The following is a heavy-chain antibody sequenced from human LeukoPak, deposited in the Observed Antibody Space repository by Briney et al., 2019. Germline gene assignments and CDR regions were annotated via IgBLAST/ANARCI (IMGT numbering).Heavy chain of an antibody. CDR2: ISAYNGNT. V-gene: IGHV1-18*01. CDR1: GYTFTSYG. Sequence: ASVKVSCKASGYTFTSYGISWVRQAPGQGLEWMGWISAYNGNTNYAQKLQGRVTMTTDTSTSTAYMELRSLRSDDTAVYYCAKPGYGSGSLTPDYWGQGTLVTVSS. D-gene: IGHD3-10*01. CDR3: AKPGYGSGSLTPDY. J-gene: IGHJ4*02.